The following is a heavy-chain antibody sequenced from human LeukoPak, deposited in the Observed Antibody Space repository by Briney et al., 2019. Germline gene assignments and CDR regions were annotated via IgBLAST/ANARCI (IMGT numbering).Heavy chain of an antibody. J-gene: IGHJ4*02. V-gene: IGHV3-7*03. CDR1: GFTFSNYW. Sequence: GGSLRLSCAASGFTFSNYWMHWVRQAPGKGLEWVANIKQDGSAKYYVDSVKGRFTISRDNAKNSLYLQMNSLRAEDTAVYYCARRYFDSWGQGTLVTVSS. CDR3: ARRYFDS. CDR2: IKQDGSAK.